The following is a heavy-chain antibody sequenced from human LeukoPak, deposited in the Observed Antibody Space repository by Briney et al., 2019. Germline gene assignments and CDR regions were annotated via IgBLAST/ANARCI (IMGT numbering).Heavy chain of an antibody. CDR1: GFIVSSNY. J-gene: IGHJ4*02. CDR3: TRLAVAYFDS. Sequence: GGSLRLSCAASGFIVSSNYMGWVRQAPGKGLEWVSVVYSSGSTYYPDSVKGRFTISRDESKNTLYLQMNSLRAEDTAVYYCTRLAVAYFDSWGQGTLVTVSS. D-gene: IGHD6-19*01. CDR2: VYSSGST. V-gene: IGHV3-66*04.